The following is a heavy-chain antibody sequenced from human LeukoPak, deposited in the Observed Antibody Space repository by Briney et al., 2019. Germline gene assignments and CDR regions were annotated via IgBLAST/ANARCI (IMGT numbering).Heavy chain of an antibody. CDR1: GYSISSGYY. CDR2: IYQSGST. CDR3: ARKGPGYSFYYFDY. V-gene: IGHV4-38-2*02. D-gene: IGHD3-9*01. Sequence: PSETLSLTCSVSGYSISSGYYWGWIRQPPGKGLEWIGSIYQSGSTYYNPSLKSRVTISVDTSKNQFSLKLSSVTAADTAVYYCARKGPGYSFYYFDYWGQGILVTVSS. J-gene: IGHJ4*02.